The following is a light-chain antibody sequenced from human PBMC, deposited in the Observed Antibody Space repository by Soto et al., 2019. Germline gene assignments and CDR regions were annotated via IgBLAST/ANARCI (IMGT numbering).Light chain of an antibody. CDR2: KAS. CDR1: QSLSGW. Sequence: DIQLTQIPSTLSASIGDRVTITCRASQSLSGWLAWYQQKPGKAPKVLIYKASTLKSGVPSRFIGSGSGTEFTLTISSLQSDDFATYYCQQYNSYSRAFGQGTKVDI. J-gene: IGKJ1*01. V-gene: IGKV1-5*03. CDR3: QQYNSYSRA.